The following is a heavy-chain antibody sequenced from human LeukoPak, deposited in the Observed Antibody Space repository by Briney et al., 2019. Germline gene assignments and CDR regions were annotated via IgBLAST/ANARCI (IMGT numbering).Heavy chain of an antibody. CDR3: ARTGDIAAAGHFDY. CDR1: GYSISSSNW. D-gene: IGHD6-13*01. Sequence: SDTLSLTCAVSGYSISSSNWWGWIRQPPGKGLEWIGYIYHSGSTYYSPSLKSRVSMSVDTSKNQFSLNLSSVTAVDTAVYYCARTGDIAAAGHFDYWGQGTLVTVSS. CDR2: IYHSGST. J-gene: IGHJ4*02. V-gene: IGHV4-28*01.